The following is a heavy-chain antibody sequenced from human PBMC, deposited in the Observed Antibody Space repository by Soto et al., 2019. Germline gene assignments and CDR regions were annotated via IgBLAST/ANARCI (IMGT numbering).Heavy chain of an antibody. J-gene: IGHJ6*04. V-gene: IGHV4-59*01. CDR2: IYYSGST. CDR1: GGSISSYY. CDR3: ARDRPIGGATDGMAV. D-gene: IGHD1-26*01. Sequence: PSETLSLTCTVSGGSISSYYWSWIRQPPGKGLEWIGYIYYSGSTNYNPSLKSRVTISVDTSKNQFSLKLSSVTAADTAVYYCARDRPIGGATDGMAVGGKGTTVTVSS.